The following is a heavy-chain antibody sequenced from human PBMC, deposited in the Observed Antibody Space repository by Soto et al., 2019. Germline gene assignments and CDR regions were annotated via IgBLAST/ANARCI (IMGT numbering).Heavy chain of an antibody. J-gene: IGHJ4*02. V-gene: IGHV3-30*18. CDR2: ISYDGSNK. Sequence: QVQLVESGGGVVQPGRSLRLSCGASGCTFSSYGMHWVRQAPGKGLEWVAVISYDGSNKYYADSVKGRFTISRDNSKNTLYLQMNSLRAEDTAVYYCAKDLEYSSSTYFDYWGQGTLVTVSS. CDR3: AKDLEYSSSTYFDY. CDR1: GCTFSSYG. D-gene: IGHD6-6*01.